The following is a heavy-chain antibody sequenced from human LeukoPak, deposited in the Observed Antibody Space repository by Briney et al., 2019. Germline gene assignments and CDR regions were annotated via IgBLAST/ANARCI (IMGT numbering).Heavy chain of an antibody. V-gene: IGHV3-30*02. Sequence: GGSLRLPCAASGFTFSSYGMHWVRQAPGKGLEWVAFIRYDGSNKYYADSVKGRFTISRDNSKNTLYLRMNSLRAEDTAVYYCARDEPVLKWELPYYWGQGTLVTVSS. CDR2: IRYDGSNK. D-gene: IGHD1-26*01. CDR3: ARDEPVLKWELPYY. CDR1: GFTFSSYG. J-gene: IGHJ4*02.